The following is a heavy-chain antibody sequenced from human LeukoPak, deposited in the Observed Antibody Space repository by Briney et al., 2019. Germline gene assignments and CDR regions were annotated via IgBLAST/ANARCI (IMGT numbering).Heavy chain of an antibody. Sequence: GGSLRLSCAASEFTFNNYWMHWVRQDPGKGVEWVSGIGWNSASIDYADSVKGRFTISRDNAKNSLYLQMNSLRDEDTALYYCAKDLRYSGSYLFDCWGQGTLVTVSS. J-gene: IGHJ4*02. CDR1: EFTFNNYW. V-gene: IGHV3-9*01. CDR2: IGWNSASI. D-gene: IGHD1-26*01. CDR3: AKDLRYSGSYLFDC.